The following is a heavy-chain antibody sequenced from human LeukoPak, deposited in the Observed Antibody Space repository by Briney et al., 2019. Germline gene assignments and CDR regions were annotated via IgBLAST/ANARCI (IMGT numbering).Heavy chain of an antibody. CDR1: GDSISIYY. CDR3: ARENVAAAVDWFDP. D-gene: IGHD6-13*01. Sequence: PSETLSLTCSVSGDSISIYYWSWIRQPPGKGLEWIGYIYNSGSTNYNPSLKSRVTISVDTSKNQFSLKLTSVTAADTAVYYCARENVAAAVDWFDPWGQGTLVTVSS. J-gene: IGHJ5*02. V-gene: IGHV4-59*01. CDR2: IYNSGST.